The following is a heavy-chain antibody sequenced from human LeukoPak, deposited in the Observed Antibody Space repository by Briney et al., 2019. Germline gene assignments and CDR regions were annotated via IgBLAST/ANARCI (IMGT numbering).Heavy chain of an antibody. Sequence: PSETLSLTCTVSGGSISSGSYYWSWIRQPAGKGLEWIGRIYTSGSTNYNPSLKSRVTISVDTSRNQFSLKLSSVTAADTAVYYCASQGVEGAIPFDYWGQGTLVTVSS. CDR1: GGSISSGSYY. CDR2: IYTSGST. V-gene: IGHV4-61*02. D-gene: IGHD1-26*01. CDR3: ASQGVEGAIPFDY. J-gene: IGHJ4*02.